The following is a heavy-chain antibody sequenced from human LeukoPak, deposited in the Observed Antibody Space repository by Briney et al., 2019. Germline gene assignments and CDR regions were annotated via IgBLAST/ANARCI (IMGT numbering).Heavy chain of an antibody. CDR3: ARDPIDGYYYYYMDV. CDR1: GFTFSSYS. Sequence: GGSLRLSCAASGFTFSSYSMSWVRQAPGKGLEWGSYISSSSSTIYYADSVKGRFTISRDNAKNSLYLQMNSLRSEDTAVYYCARDPIDGYYYYYMDVWGKGTTVTVSS. D-gene: IGHD5-24*01. CDR2: ISSSSSTI. J-gene: IGHJ6*03. V-gene: IGHV3-48*01.